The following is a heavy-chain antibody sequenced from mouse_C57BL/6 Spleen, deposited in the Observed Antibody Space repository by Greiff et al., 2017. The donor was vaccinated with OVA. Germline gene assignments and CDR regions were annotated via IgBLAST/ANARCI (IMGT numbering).Heavy chain of an antibody. J-gene: IGHJ3*01. Sequence: EVQLQESGPELVKPGASVKISCKASGYTFTDYYMNWVKQSHGKSLEWIGDINPNNGGTSYNQKFKGKATLTVDKSSSTAYMELRSLTSEDSAVYYCARGEYSNLFAYWGQGTLVTVSA. D-gene: IGHD2-5*01. CDR3: ARGEYSNLFAY. V-gene: IGHV1-26*01. CDR1: GYTFTDYY. CDR2: INPNNGGT.